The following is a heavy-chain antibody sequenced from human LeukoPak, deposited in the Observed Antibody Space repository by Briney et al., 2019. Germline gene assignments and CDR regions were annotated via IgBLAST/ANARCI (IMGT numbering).Heavy chain of an antibody. CDR3: ARTPRARSGTTFDY. D-gene: IGHD1-1*01. Sequence: PGGSLRLSCAASGFTFSSCAMHWVRQAPGKGLEYVSAISSNGGSTYYANSVKGRFTISRDNSKSTLYLQMGSLRAEDMAVYYCARTPRARSGTTFDYWGQGTLVTVSS. CDR2: ISSNGGST. J-gene: IGHJ4*02. CDR1: GFTFSSCA. V-gene: IGHV3-64*01.